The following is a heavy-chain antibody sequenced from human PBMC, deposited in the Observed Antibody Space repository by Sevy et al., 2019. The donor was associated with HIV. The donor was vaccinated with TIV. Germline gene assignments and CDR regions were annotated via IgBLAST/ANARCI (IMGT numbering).Heavy chain of an antibody. CDR3: ARVAPRDCSSTSCYTVHYYYGMDV. CDR1: GFTFSSYS. CDR2: ISSSSYI. V-gene: IGHV3-21*01. J-gene: IGHJ6*02. Sequence: GSLRLSCAASGFTFSSYSMNWVRQAPGKGLEWVSSISSSSYIYYADSVKGRFTISRDNAKNSLYLQMNSLRAEDTAVYYCARVAPRDCSSTSCYTVHYYYGMDVWGQGTTVTVSS. D-gene: IGHD2-2*02.